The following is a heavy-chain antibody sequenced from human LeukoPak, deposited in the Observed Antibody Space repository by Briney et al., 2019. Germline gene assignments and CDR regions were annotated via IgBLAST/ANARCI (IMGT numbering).Heavy chain of an antibody. V-gene: IGHV3-30*18. D-gene: IGHD6-19*01. CDR3: AKINATGYSSGWFDY. CDR1: GFTFSSYG. CDR2: ISYDGSNK. Sequence: PGGSLRLSCAASGFTFSSYGMHWVRQAPGKGLEWVAVISYDGSNKYYADSVKGRFTISRDNSKDTLYLQMNSLRAEDTAVYYCAKINATGYSSGWFDYWGQGTLVTVSS. J-gene: IGHJ4*02.